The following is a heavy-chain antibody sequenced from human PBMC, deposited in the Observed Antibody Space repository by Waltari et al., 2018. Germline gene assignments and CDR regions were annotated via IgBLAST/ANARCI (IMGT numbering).Heavy chain of an antibody. Sequence: QVQLQESGPGLVKPSETLSLTCTVSGYSISSGYYWGWIRQPPGKGLEWIGSIYHSGSTYYNPSLKSRVTISVDTSKNQFSLKLSSVTAADTAVYYCARTGTLYYYYYMDVWGKGTMVTVSS. CDR1: GYSISSGYY. CDR3: ARTGTLYYYYYMDV. CDR2: IYHSGST. J-gene: IGHJ6*03. D-gene: IGHD1-1*01. V-gene: IGHV4-38-2*02.